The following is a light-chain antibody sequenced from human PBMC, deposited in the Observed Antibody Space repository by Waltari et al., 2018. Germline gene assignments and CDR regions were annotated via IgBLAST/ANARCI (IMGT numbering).Light chain of an antibody. CDR1: NSDIGSSNY. V-gene: IGLV2-14*03. CDR2: DVT. J-gene: IGLJ3*02. Sequence: QSALTQPASVSGSPGQSITIPCTGTNSDIGSSNYFSWYQQHPGKAPILIIFDVTFRSAGVSHRFSGSKSGNTASLTISGLQAEDEADYFCASYIGSALELFGGGTRLTVL. CDR3: ASYIGSALEL.